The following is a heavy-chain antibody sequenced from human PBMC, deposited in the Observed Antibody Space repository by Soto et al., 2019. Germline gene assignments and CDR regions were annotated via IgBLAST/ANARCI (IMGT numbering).Heavy chain of an antibody. Sequence: EVQLVESGGGSVQPGGSLRLSCAASGFTFSSYFMYWVRQAPGKGLVWVSRIDNDGGTTNYADSVKGRFTISRDNAPNTLYLQMNSLRAEDTAVYYCTRGYYGPDYWGQGTLVTVSS. CDR3: TRGYYGPDY. V-gene: IGHV3-74*01. J-gene: IGHJ4*02. D-gene: IGHD3-10*01. CDR1: GFTFSSYF. CDR2: IDNDGGTT.